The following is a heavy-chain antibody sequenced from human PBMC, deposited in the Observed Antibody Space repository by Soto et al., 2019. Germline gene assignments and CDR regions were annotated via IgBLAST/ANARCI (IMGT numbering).Heavy chain of an antibody. CDR2: IIPIFATA. V-gene: IGHV1-69*05. CDR3: GSHCGGSGSSSRVWYYCYGMDV. CDR1: GGTFSSYA. J-gene: IGHJ6*02. Sequence: QVQLVQSGAEVKKPGSSVKVSCKASGGTFSSYAISWVRQAPGQGLEWMGGIIPIFATADYAQKFQGRATVTPADSTRTFYVGLSSLSAEDTAVYSCGSHCGGSGSSSRVWYYCYGMDVWGQGTTVTVAS. D-gene: IGHD3-10*01.